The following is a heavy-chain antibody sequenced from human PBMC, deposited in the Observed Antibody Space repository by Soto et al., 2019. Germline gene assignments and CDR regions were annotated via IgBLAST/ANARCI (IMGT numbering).Heavy chain of an antibody. D-gene: IGHD2-21*02. V-gene: IGHV3-74*03. CDR3: ARGDRGAFDL. CDR2: IHSDGSST. Sequence: EVQLVESEGGLLQPGGSLRLSCAASGFTFSYYWMHWVRQAPGQGLVWVSRIHSDGSSTTYADSVKGRFTISRDNAKNTVYLQMTSLRDEDTAVYYCARGDRGAFDLWGQGPMVTVSS. CDR1: GFTFSYYW. J-gene: IGHJ3*01.